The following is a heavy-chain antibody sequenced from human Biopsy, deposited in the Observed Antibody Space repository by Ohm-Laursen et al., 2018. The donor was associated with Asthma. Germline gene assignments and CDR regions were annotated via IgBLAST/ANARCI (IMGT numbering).Heavy chain of an antibody. CDR2: IYNTGTT. V-gene: IGHV4-59*01. CDR1: GDSINSYY. J-gene: IGHJ6*02. CDR3: ARGPNYHGSGRAPIGMDV. Sequence: GTLSLTCTVSGDSINSYYWTWIRQPPGKGLEWIGYIYNTGTTNSNPSLKSRVTMSVDTSKNQFSLRLNSVTAADTAVYYCARGPNYHGSGRAPIGMDVWGQGTTVTVSS. D-gene: IGHD3-10*01.